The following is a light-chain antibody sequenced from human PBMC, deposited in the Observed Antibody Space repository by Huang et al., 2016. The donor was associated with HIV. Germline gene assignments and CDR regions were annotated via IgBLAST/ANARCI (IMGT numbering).Light chain of an antibody. CDR3: QQTYNPPWT. Sequence: DIQMTQSPSSLSASVGDRVTLTCRASQTISSYLNWYQQEPGKVPKLLIYAASSLQSGVPSRFSGSGSGTDFTLTISSLQPEDFATYYCQQTYNPPWTFGQGTKVEIK. J-gene: IGKJ1*01. CDR1: QTISSY. CDR2: AAS. V-gene: IGKV1-39*01.